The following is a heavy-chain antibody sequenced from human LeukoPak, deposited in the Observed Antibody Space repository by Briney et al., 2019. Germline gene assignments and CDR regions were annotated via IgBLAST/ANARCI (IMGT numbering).Heavy chain of an antibody. CDR2: INPSGGST. CDR3: AREGGRNLGEYWFDP. J-gene: IGHJ5*02. CDR1: GYTFTSYY. Sequence: ASVKVSCKASGYTFTSYYMHWVRQAPGQGLEWMGIINPSGGSTSYAQKFQGRVTMTRDTSTSTVYMELSSLRSEDTAVYYCAREGGRNLGEYWFDPWGQGTLVTVSS. V-gene: IGHV1-46*01. D-gene: IGHD3-16*01.